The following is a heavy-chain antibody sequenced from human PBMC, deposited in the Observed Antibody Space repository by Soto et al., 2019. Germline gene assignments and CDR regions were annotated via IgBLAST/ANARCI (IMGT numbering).Heavy chain of an antibody. CDR2: ISGSGDTT. CDR1: GFTFSSSA. V-gene: IGHV3-23*01. J-gene: IGHJ4*02. D-gene: IGHD6-19*01. CDR3: AMPAVPGTVSRYFHY. Sequence: EVQLLESGGSLVQPGGSLRLSCAASGFTFSSSAMSWVRQAPGKGLEWVSVISGSGDTTYYADSVKGRFTISRDNSKNTLYLQMNSLRAEDMAVYHCAMPAVPGTVSRYFHYWGQGTLVTVSS.